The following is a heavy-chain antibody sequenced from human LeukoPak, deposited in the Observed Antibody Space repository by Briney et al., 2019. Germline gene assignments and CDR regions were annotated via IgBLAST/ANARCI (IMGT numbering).Heavy chain of an antibody. V-gene: IGHV4-59*01. CDR3: ARVVVRNWFDP. CDR1: GGSISSYY. Sequence: SETLSLTCTVSGGSISSYYWSWIRQPPGKGLEWIGYIYYSGSTNYNPSLKSRVTISVDTSKNQFSLKLSSVTAPDTAVYYCARVVVRNWFDPWGQGTLVTVSS. J-gene: IGHJ5*02. CDR2: IYYSGST. D-gene: IGHD6-6*01.